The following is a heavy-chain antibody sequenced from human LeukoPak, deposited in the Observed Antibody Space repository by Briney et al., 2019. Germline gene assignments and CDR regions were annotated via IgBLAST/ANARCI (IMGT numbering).Heavy chain of an antibody. V-gene: IGHV4-59*01. D-gene: IGHD2-2*01. CDR1: GGSISSYY. J-gene: IGHJ4*02. CDR2: IYYSGST. Sequence: SETLSLTCTVSGGSISSYYWSWIRQPPGKVLEWIGYIYYSGSTNYNPSLKSRVTISVDTSKNQFSLKLSSVTAADTAVYYCASLGYCSSTSCYRGIFDYWGQGTLVTVSS. CDR3: ASLGYCSSTSCYRGIFDY.